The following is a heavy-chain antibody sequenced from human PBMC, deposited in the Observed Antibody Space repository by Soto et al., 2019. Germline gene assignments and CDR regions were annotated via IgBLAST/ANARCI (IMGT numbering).Heavy chain of an antibody. CDR1: GFSLSTSGMC. D-gene: IGHD1-26*01. CDR2: IDWDDDK. CDR3: ARIVGKPHPGEYYYYYNRMDV. J-gene: IGHJ6*02. V-gene: IGHV2-70*01. Sequence: ESGPTLVNPTQPLTLTCTFSGFSLSTSGMCVSWIRQPPGKALEWLALIDWDDDKYYSTSLKTRLTISKDTSKNQVVLTMTNMDPVDTATYYCARIVGKPHPGEYYYYYNRMDVWGQGTTVTVSS.